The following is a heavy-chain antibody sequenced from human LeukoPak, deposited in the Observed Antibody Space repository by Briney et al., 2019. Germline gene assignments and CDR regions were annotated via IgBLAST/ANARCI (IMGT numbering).Heavy chain of an antibody. J-gene: IGHJ5*02. CDR1: GLNFNYG. D-gene: IGHD6-13*01. V-gene: IGHV3-23*01. CDR2: IRGSGETT. Sequence: GGSLRLSCAVSGLNFNYGMNWVRQAPGKGLEWVSVIRGSGETTYYADSVKGRFTISRDNSKNTVYLQMNSLRPEDTAVYYCAKVAQSWDNWFDPWGQGTLVTVSS. CDR3: AKVAQSWDNWFDP.